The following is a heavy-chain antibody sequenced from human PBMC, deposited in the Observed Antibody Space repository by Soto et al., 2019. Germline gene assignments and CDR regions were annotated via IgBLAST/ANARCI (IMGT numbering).Heavy chain of an antibody. Sequence: TGGSLRLSCAASGGPFSSYAMSWVRQAPGKGLEWVAVITNTGGSKYYADSVKGRFTVSRDNSKNTLYLQMNSLRAEDTAVYYCATVRGLYSSGWYGRDAFDIWGQGTMVTVS. V-gene: IGHV3-23*01. J-gene: IGHJ3*02. D-gene: IGHD6-19*01. CDR1: GGPFSSYA. CDR2: ITNTGGSK. CDR3: ATVRGLYSSGWYGRDAFDI.